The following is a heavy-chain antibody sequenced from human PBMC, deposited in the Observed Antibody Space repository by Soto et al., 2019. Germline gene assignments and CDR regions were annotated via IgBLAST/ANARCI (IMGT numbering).Heavy chain of an antibody. CDR3: ARVGGGYRFDH. D-gene: IGHD2-15*01. CDR2: IFSSEHF. J-gene: IGHJ4*02. CDR1: GGSISSGGYY. Sequence: SETLSLTCTVSGGSISSGGYYWSWIRQPPGKGLEWLGYIFSSEHFKYNPSLKSRLTISVDPSKNHVSLRLTSVTAANTAVYYCARVGGGYRFDHWGQGTLVTVSS. V-gene: IGHV4-61*03.